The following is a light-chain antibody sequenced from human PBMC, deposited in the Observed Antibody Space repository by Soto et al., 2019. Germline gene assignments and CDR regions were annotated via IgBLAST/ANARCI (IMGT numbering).Light chain of an antibody. CDR3: QPSYSIPWT. V-gene: IGKV1-5*03. CDR2: KAS. J-gene: IGKJ1*01. CDR1: QTISSW. Sequence: DIQMTQSPSTLSGSVGDRFTITCLASQTISSWLAWYQQKPGKAPKLLIYKASTLKSGVPSRFSGSGSGTEFTLTISSLQPDDFATYYCQPSYSIPWTVGQGTQVDIK.